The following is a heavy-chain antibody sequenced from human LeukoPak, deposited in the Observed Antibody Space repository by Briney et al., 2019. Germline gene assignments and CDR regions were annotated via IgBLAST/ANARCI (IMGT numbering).Heavy chain of an antibody. J-gene: IGHJ3*02. Sequence: PGGSLRLSCAASGFTFSSYCKHWARHAPGEGLVWVSRINSDGSSTSYADSVKGRFTISRDNAKNTLYLQMNSLRDEVTAVYYCARDSPFGYCSGGSCSDAFDIWGQGTMVTVSS. CDR1: GFTFSSYC. V-gene: IGHV3-74*01. CDR3: ARDSPFGYCSGGSCSDAFDI. CDR2: INSDGSST. D-gene: IGHD2-15*01.